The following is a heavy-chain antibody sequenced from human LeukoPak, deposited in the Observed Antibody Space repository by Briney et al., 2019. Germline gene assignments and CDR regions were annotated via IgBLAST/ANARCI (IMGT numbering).Heavy chain of an antibody. CDR3: ARSGYGSGSPINLWYYYYYYYMDV. CDR2: ISAYNGNT. CDR1: GYTFTGYY. D-gene: IGHD3-10*01. V-gene: IGHV1-18*04. J-gene: IGHJ6*03. Sequence: GASVKVSCKASGYTFTGYYMHWVRQAPGQGLEWMGWISAYNGNTNYAQKLQGRVTMTTDTSTSTAYMEPRSLRSDDTAVYYCARSGYGSGSPINLWYYYYYYYMDVWGKGTTVTVSS.